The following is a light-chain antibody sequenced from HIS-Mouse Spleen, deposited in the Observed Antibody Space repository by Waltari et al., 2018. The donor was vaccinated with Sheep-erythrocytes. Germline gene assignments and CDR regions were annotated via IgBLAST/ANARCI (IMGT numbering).Light chain of an antibody. Sequence: AIQMTQSPSSLSASVGDRVTITCRTSQGIRNDLGWYQPKPGKAPKLLIYAASSLQSGVPSRFSGSGSGTDFTLTISSLQPEDFATYYCLQDYNYPYTFGQGTKLEIK. V-gene: IGKV1-6*01. CDR3: LQDYNYPYT. CDR1: QGIRND. J-gene: IGKJ2*01. CDR2: AAS.